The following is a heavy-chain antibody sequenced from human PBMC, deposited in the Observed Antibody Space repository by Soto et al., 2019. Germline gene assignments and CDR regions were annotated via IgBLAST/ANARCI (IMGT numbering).Heavy chain of an antibody. Sequence: PSETLSLTCTVSGGSISRNYWSWIRQPPGKGLEWIGYIYYSGTTDYNPTLKSRVAMSVDTSKMRFSLRLSSVTAADTAVYYCARGPYDGFDIWGQGTMVTVSS. V-gene: IGHV4-59*01. J-gene: IGHJ3*02. CDR1: GGSISRNY. CDR3: ARGPYDGFDI. CDR2: IYYSGTT.